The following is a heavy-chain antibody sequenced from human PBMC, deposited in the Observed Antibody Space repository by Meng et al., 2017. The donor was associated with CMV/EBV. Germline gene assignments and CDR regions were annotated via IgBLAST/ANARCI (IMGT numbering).Heavy chain of an antibody. Sequence: GESLKISCAASGFTFSDYYMSWIRQAPGKGLEWVSYISSSGSTIYYADSVKGRSTISRDNAKNSLYLQMNSLRAEDTAVYYCARVHSSSSGGYWGQGTLVTVSS. D-gene: IGHD6-6*01. CDR1: GFTFSDYY. CDR2: ISSSGSTI. CDR3: ARVHSSSSGGY. J-gene: IGHJ4*02. V-gene: IGHV3-11*01.